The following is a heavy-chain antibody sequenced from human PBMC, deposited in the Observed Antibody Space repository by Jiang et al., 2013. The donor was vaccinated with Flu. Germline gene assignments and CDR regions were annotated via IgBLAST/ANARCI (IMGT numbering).Heavy chain of an antibody. Sequence: TYYADSVKGRFTISRDNSKNTLYLQMNSLRAEDTAVYYCAKGVGSYDYWGQGTLVTVSS. CDR2: T. V-gene: IGHV3-23*01. D-gene: IGHD5-18*01. J-gene: IGHJ4*02. CDR3: AKGVGSYDY.